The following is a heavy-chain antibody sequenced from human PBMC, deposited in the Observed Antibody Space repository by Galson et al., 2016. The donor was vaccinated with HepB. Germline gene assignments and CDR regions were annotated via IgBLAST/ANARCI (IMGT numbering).Heavy chain of an antibody. Sequence: SLRLSCAASGITFSRHAMNWVRQAPGKGLEWVSTITDSGGSTYLADSVRGRFTISRDNSKSTLYLQMNSLRAEDTAIYYCAKGRCSGRGCDYFDYWGQGTLVTVSS. CDR1: GITFSRHA. V-gene: IGHV3-23*01. CDR3: AKGRCSGRGCDYFDY. J-gene: IGHJ4*02. CDR2: ITDSGGST. D-gene: IGHD6-19*01.